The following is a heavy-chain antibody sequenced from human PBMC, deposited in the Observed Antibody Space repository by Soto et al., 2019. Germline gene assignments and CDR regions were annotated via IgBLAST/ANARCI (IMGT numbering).Heavy chain of an antibody. V-gene: IGHV3-48*02. Sequence: PGGSLRLSCAASGFTFSSYSMNWVRQAPGKGLEWVSYISSSSSTIYYADSVKGRFTISRDDAKNSLYMQMTRLRDEDTAVYYCASDREVLSLGKSCDCWGQGTLLTLSS. D-gene: IGHD2-2*01. CDR3: ASDREVLSLGKSCDC. CDR2: ISSSSSTI. J-gene: IGHJ4*02. CDR1: GFTFSSYS.